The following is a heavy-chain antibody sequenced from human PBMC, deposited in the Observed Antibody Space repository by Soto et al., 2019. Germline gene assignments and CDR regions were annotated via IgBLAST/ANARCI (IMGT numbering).Heavy chain of an antibody. Sequence: GGSMRLSCAASGFTFRSYWMHWVRQAPGKGLVWVSRINSDGSSTSYADSVKGRFTISRDNAKNTLYLQMNSLRAEDTAVYYCARDEDYVVFCMDVWGKGTTVTVSS. V-gene: IGHV3-74*01. D-gene: IGHD4-17*01. CDR3: ARDEDYVVFCMDV. J-gene: IGHJ6*03. CDR1: GFTFRSYW. CDR2: INSDGSST.